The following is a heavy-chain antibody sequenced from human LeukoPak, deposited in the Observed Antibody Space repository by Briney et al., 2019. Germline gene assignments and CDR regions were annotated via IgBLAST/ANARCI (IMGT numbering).Heavy chain of an antibody. CDR3: ARDGPWGRYYYDSTGYDYYFDY. CDR1: GYTFTSYG. J-gene: IGHJ4*02. D-gene: IGHD3-22*01. CDR2: ISPYSGNT. Sequence: GASVKVSCKASGYTFTSYGISWVRQAPGQGLEWVGWISPYSGNTNYAQKHQGRVTMTTDKYTSTDYMELRRLRSEDPAVYYCARDGPWGRYYYDSTGYDYYFDYWGQGTLVTVSS. V-gene: IGHV1-18*01.